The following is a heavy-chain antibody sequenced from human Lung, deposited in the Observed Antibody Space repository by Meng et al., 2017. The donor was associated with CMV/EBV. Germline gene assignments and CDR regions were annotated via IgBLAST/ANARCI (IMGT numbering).Heavy chain of an antibody. CDR1: GYTXTNNY. Sequence: ASXXVSXKASGYTXTNNYIHWVRQAPGQGLEWMGTINPSGGSTRYTQKFQGRVTMTRDTSTATVYMEVSSLRSEDTAVYYCARDPYYDFWDGYYAAYYYFGLDDXGQGXTVTVSS. V-gene: IGHV1-46*01. J-gene: IGHJ6*02. D-gene: IGHD3-3*01. CDR2: INPSGGST. CDR3: ARDPYYDFWDGYYAAYYYFGLDD.